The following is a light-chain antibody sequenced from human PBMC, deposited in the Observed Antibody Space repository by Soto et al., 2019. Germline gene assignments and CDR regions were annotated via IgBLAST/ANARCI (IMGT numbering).Light chain of an antibody. V-gene: IGLV3-1*01. CDR1: KLGDKY. J-gene: IGLJ2*01. CDR3: QAWDSSSVV. CDR2: EDT. Sequence: SYELTQSPSVSVSPGQTATITCSGDKLGDKYAYWYQQKPGQSPVVVIYEDTKRPSGIPERFSGSNSGNTATLTIGGTQAMDEADYYCQAWDSSSVVFGGGTKLTVL.